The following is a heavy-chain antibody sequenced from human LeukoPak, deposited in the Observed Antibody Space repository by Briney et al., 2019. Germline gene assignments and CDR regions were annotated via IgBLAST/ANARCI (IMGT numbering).Heavy chain of an antibody. D-gene: IGHD5-18*01. CDR3: AREDTAMVNDY. CDR1: GGFFSGYY. CDR2: INHSGST. V-gene: IGHV4-34*01. Sequence: SETLSLTCAVYGGFFSGYYWSWIRQPPGKGLEWIGEINHSGSTNYNPSLKSRVTISVDTSKNQFSLKLSSVTAADTAVYYCAREDTAMVNDYWGQGTLVTVSS. J-gene: IGHJ4*02.